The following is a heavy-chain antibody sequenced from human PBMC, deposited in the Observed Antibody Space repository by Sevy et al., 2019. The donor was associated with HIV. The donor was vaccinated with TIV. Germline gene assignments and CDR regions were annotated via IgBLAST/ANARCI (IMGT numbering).Heavy chain of an antibody. CDR1: GGSISSGDYY. D-gene: IGHD3-22*01. J-gene: IGHJ3*02. V-gene: IGHV4-30-4*01. Sequence: SETLSLTCTVSGGSISSGDYYWSWIRQPPGKGLEWIGYIYYSGSTYYNPSLKSRVTISVDTSKNQFSLKLSSVTAADTAVYYCAGTMIVVAATNHGAFDIWGQGTMVTVSS. CDR3: AGTMIVVAATNHGAFDI. CDR2: IYYSGST.